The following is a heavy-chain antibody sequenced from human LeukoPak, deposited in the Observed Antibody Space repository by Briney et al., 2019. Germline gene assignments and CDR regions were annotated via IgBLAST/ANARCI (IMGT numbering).Heavy chain of an antibody. CDR1: GFTFSSYS. V-gene: IGHV3-21*01. Sequence: PGGSLRLSCAASGFTFSSYSMNWVRQAPGKGLEWVSSISSSSSYIYYANSAKGRFTISRDNAKNSLYLQMNSLRAEDTAVYYCARAVVEMATRYYYYYGMDVWGQGTTVTVSS. CDR3: ARAVVEMATRYYYYYGMDV. D-gene: IGHD5-24*01. J-gene: IGHJ6*02. CDR2: ISSSSSYI.